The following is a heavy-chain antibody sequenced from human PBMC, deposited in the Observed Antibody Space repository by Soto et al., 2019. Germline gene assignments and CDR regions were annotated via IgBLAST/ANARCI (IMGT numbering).Heavy chain of an antibody. CDR1: GYTLPELS. CDR2: FDPEDGET. D-gene: IGHD6-13*01. Sequence: ASVKVSCKVSGYTLPELSMHWVRQAPGKGLEWMGGFDPEDGETIYAQKFQGRVTMTEDTSTDTAYMELSSLRSEDTAVYYCATVKAAAGTLTWTYYFDYWGQGTLVTVSS. J-gene: IGHJ4*02. V-gene: IGHV1-24*01. CDR3: ATVKAAAGTLTWTYYFDY.